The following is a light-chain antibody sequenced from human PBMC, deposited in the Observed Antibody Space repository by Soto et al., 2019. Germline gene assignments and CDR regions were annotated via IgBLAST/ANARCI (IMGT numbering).Light chain of an antibody. CDR2: DAS. Sequence: EIMLTQSPATLSLSPGERATLSCRASQSVSSYLAWYQQKPGQAPRLLIYDASNRATGIPARFSGSGSGTDCTLTISSLEPQDFAVYYCQQRSNWLFTFGPGTKVDIK. CDR1: QSVSSY. V-gene: IGKV3-11*01. CDR3: QQRSNWLFT. J-gene: IGKJ3*01.